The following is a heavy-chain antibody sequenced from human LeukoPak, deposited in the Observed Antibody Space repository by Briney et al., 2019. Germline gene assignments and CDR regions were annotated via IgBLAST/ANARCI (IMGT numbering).Heavy chain of an antibody. J-gene: IGHJ6*03. Sequence: SETLSLTCAVYGGSFRGYYWRWIRQPPGKGLEWIGEIIHGGSTNVHPSLKSRVTISVDTSKNQFSLKLSSVTAADTAIYYCERGDQQLDTKYYFYSYYLDVWGKGTTVSVPS. CDR1: GGSFRGYY. CDR2: IIHGGST. D-gene: IGHD6-13*01. CDR3: ERGDQQLDTKYYFYSYYLDV. V-gene: IGHV4-34*01.